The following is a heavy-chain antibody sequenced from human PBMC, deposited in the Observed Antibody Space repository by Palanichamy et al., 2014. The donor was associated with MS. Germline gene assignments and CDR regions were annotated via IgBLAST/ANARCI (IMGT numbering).Heavy chain of an antibody. J-gene: IGHJ4*02. Sequence: EVQLLESGGGLVQPGGSLRLSCAASGFTFSGYAMSWGPPGLQGRGLEWVSAISGSGGSTYYADSVKGRFTISRDNSKNTLYLQMNSLRAEDTAVYYCAKDLGVVAATLFDYWGQGTLVTVSS. CDR3: AKDLGVVAATLFDY. CDR2: ISGSGGST. CDR1: GFTFSGYA. V-gene: IGHV3-23*01. D-gene: IGHD2-15*01.